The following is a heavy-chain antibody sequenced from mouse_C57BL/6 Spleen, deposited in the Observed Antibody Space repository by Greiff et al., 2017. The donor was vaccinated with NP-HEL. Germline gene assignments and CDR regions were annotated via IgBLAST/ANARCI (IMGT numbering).Heavy chain of an antibody. CDR3: ARYYGSSYAWFPY. CDR2: ISSGGSYT. J-gene: IGHJ3*01. CDR1: GFTFSSYA. V-gene: IGHV5-9-4*01. Sequence: EVELVESGGGLVKPGGSLKLSCAASGFTFSSYAMSWVRQSPEKRLEWVAEISSGGSYTYYPDTVTGRFTISRDNAKNTLYLEMSSLRSEDTAMYYCARYYGSSYAWFPYWGQGTLVTVSA. D-gene: IGHD1-1*01.